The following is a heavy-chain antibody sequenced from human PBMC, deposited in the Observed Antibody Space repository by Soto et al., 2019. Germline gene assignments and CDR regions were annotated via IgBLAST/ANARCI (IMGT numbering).Heavy chain of an antibody. CDR3: AKDRSGWYAGDEYFQH. J-gene: IGHJ1*01. CDR2: ISGSGGST. D-gene: IGHD6-19*01. CDR1: GFTFSSYA. Sequence: GGSLRLSCAASGFTFSSYAMSWVRQAPGKGLEWVSAISGSGGSTYYADSVKGRFTISRDNSKNTLYLQMNSLRAEDTAVYYCAKDRSGWYAGDEYFQHWGQGTLVTVSS. V-gene: IGHV3-23*01.